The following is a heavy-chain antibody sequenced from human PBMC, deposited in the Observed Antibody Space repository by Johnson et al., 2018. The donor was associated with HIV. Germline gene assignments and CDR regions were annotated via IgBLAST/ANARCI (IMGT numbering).Heavy chain of an antibody. CDR1: GFTFSSYA. CDR2: ISYDGSNK. CDR3: ARDFKDSSSWYGAFDI. V-gene: IGHV3-30-3*01. D-gene: IGHD6-13*01. Sequence: QMHLVESGGGVVQPGRSLRLSCAASGFTFSSYAMHWVRQAPGKGLEWVAVISYDGSNKYYADSVKGRFTISRDNSKNTLYLQMNSLRAEDTAVYYCARDFKDSSSWYGAFDIWGQGTMVTVSS. J-gene: IGHJ3*02.